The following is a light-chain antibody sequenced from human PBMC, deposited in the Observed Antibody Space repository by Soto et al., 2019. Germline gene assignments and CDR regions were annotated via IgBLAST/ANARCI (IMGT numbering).Light chain of an antibody. CDR2: DAS. Sequence: DIQMTQSPSTLSASVGDRVTITCRASQSIRSWLAWYQQRPGKAPKVLVYDASSLESGVPSRFSGSGSGTKFTLTISSLQPDDFATYYCQQYDSWPWTFGQGTKVDIK. V-gene: IGKV1-5*01. CDR3: QQYDSWPWT. CDR1: QSIRSW. J-gene: IGKJ1*01.